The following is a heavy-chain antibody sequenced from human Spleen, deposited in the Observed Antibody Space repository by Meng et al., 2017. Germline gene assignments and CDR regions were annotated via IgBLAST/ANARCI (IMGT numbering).Heavy chain of an antibody. J-gene: IGHJ4*02. V-gene: IGHV3-48*03. CDR3: ARKRHPYS. CDR1: GFSFSVYE. Sequence: GESLKISCAASGFSFSVYEMIWVRQAPGKGLEWVSYITSSGSTMYYADSVKGRFTVSRDNSKNTLDLQMNSLRAEDTAVYYCARKRHPYSWGQG. CDR2: ITSSGSTM.